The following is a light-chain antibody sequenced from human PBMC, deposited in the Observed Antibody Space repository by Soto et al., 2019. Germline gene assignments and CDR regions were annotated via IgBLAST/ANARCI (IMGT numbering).Light chain of an antibody. Sequence: QSALTQPASVSGSPGQSITIYCTGTSSDLGGYNFVSWYQQHPGKGPKLMIYEVSNRPSGVSSRFSGSKSDNTASLTISGLQAEDEADYYCSSYTSSSTRVFGGGTKLTVL. CDR3: SSYTSSSTRV. CDR2: EVS. V-gene: IGLV2-14*01. J-gene: IGLJ3*02. CDR1: SSDLGGYNF.